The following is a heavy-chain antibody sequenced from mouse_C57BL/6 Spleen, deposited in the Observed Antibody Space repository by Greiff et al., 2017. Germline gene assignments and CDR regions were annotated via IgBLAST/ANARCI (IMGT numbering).Heavy chain of an antibody. CDR1: GYTFTSYW. Sequence: VQLQQPGAELVRPGSSVKLSCKASGYTFTSYWMHWVKQRPIQGLEWIGNIDPSDSETHYDQKFKDKATLTVYKSSSTAYMQLSSLTSEDSAVYYCARTGSFNWYFDVWGTGTTVTVSS. J-gene: IGHJ1*03. V-gene: IGHV1-52*01. CDR3: ARTGSFNWYFDV. D-gene: IGHD1-1*02. CDR2: IDPSDSET.